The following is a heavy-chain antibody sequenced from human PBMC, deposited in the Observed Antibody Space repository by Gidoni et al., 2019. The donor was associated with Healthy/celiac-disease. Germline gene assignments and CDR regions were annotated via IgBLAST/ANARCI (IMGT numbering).Heavy chain of an antibody. CDR1: GFTFSSYG. J-gene: IGHJ4*02. CDR3: AKDDAETSWYYFDY. Sequence: QVQLVESGGGVVQPGRSLRLSCAASGFTFSSYGMHWVRQAPGKGLEWVAVISYDGSNKYYADSVKGRFTISRDNSKNTLYLQMNSLRAEDTAVYYCAKDDAETSWYYFDYWGQGTLVTVSS. D-gene: IGHD2-15*01. V-gene: IGHV3-30*18. CDR2: ISYDGSNK.